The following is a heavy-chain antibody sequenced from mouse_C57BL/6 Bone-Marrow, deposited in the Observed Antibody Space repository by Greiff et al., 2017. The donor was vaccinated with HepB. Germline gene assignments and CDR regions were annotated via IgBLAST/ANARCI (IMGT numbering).Heavy chain of an antibody. Sequence: QVQLQQPGAELVMPGASVKLSCKASGYTFTSYWMHWVKQRPGQGLEWIGEIDPSDSYTNYNQKFKGKSTLTVDNSSSTAYMQLSSLTSEYSAVYYGARTLYDGNYALFAYWGQGTPVTVSA. D-gene: IGHD2-1*01. CDR3: ARTLYDGNYALFAY. J-gene: IGHJ3*01. CDR1: GYTFTSYW. V-gene: IGHV1-69*01. CDR2: IDPSDSYT.